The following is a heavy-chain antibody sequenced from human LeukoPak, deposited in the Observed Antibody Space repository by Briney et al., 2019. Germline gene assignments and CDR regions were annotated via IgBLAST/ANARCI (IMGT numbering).Heavy chain of an antibody. J-gene: IGHJ4*02. CDR1: GDSLTSSSYY. Sequence: SETLSLTCAVSGDSLTSSSYYWVWIRQPPGKGLEWIGTIHHSGCTYYNSSLKSRVTTSVDTSKHQSSLKLSSVTAADTAVYYCAIHGNWGGPDYWGQGTLVSVSS. V-gene: IGHV4-39*01. D-gene: IGHD7-27*01. CDR2: IHHSGCT. CDR3: AIHGNWGGPDY.